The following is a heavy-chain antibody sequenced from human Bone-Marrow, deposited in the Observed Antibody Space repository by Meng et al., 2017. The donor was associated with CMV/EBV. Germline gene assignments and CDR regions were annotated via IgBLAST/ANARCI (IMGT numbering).Heavy chain of an antibody. D-gene: IGHD1-26*01. J-gene: IGHJ4*02. V-gene: IGHV3-23*01. CDR1: GFTFSNYD. CDR3: AKRRDASGFDY. CDR2: VIGSGGST. Sequence: SCAASGFTFSNYDMSWVRQAPGKGLEWVSAVIGSGGSTYYADSVKGPFTIYRDNSENTLYLQMNSLRAEDMAVYYCAKRRDASGFDYWGQGTLVTVSS.